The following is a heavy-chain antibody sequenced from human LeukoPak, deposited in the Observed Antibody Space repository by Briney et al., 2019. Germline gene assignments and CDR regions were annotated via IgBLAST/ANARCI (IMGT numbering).Heavy chain of an antibody. D-gene: IGHD6-13*01. CDR1: GVTFSSYW. CDR2: IKGDGSEK. J-gene: IGHJ4*02. V-gene: IGHV3-7*05. CDR3: AAQQLVLGIDH. Sequence: GGSLRLSCAASGVTFSSYWMSWVRQAPGKGLEWVANIKGDGSEKYYVDYVKGRFTISRDNAKNSLYLQMNSLRADDTAVYYCAAQQLVLGIDHWGQGTLVTVSS.